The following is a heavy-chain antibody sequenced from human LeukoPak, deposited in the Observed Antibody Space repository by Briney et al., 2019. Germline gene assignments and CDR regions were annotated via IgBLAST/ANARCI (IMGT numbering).Heavy chain of an antibody. D-gene: IGHD1-7*01. Sequence: SETLSLTCTVSGGSISSGSYYWSWIRQPAGKGLEWIGYIYYSGSTNYNPSLKSRVTISVDTSKNQFSLKLSSVTAADTAVYYCAREILELAFDPWGQGTLVTVSS. V-gene: IGHV4-61*10. CDR2: IYYSGST. CDR1: GGSISSGSYY. CDR3: AREILELAFDP. J-gene: IGHJ5*02.